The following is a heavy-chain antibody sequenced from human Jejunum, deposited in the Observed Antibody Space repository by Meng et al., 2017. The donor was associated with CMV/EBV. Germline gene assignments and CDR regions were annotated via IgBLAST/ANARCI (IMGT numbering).Heavy chain of an antibody. Sequence: LSCAASGFTFSDHFMDWVRQAPGKGLEWVGRIRNKPSRYTTEYAASVKGRFIITRDDSKNSLYLQVNSLKTEDTAVYYCARVRGQLDYWGQGTLVTVSS. D-gene: IGHD1-1*01. CDR2: IRNKPSRYTT. J-gene: IGHJ4*02. CDR1: GFTFSDHF. CDR3: ARVRGQLDY. V-gene: IGHV3-72*01.